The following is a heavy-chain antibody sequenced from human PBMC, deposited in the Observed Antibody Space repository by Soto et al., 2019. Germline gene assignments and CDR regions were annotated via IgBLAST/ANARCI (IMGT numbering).Heavy chain of an antibody. CDR3: ARVCGGDCHYGMDV. J-gene: IGHJ6*02. CDR1: GGSIGSGGYY. Sequence: SETLSLTCTVSGGSIGSGGYYWSWIRQHPGKGLEWIGYIYYSGSTYYNPSLKSRFTISVDTSKDQFSLKLSSVTAADTAVYYCARVCGGDCHYGMDVWGQGTTVTVSS. CDR2: IYYSGST. D-gene: IGHD2-21*02. V-gene: IGHV4-31*03.